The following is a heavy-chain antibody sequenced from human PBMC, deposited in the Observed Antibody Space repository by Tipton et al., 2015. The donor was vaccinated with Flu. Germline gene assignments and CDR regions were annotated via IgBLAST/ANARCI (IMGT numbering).Heavy chain of an antibody. Sequence: PGLVKPSQTLSLTCAISGDSVSSNSAAWNWIRQSPSRGLEWLGRTYYRSKWYNDYAVSVKSRITINPDTSKNQFSLQLNSVTPEDTAVYYCARGREYYDSSGYAADAFDIWGQGTMVTVSS. CDR1: GDSVSSNSAA. CDR2: TYYRSKWYN. V-gene: IGHV6-1*01. D-gene: IGHD3-22*01. CDR3: ARGREYYDSSGYAADAFDI. J-gene: IGHJ3*02.